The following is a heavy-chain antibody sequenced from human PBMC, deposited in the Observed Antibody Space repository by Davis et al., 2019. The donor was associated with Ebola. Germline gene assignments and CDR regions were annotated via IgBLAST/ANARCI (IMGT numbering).Heavy chain of an antibody. CDR2: TYYSSKWNN. CDR3: ARFKWDLRALDI. Sequence: HSQTLSLTCAISGDSVSTSSAAWNWIRQSPSRGLEWLGRTYYSSKWNNDYAVFVESRITIDPDTSKNQFSLQLNSVTPEDTAVYYCARFKWDLRALDIWGQGTMVTVSS. J-gene: IGHJ3*02. CDR1: GDSVSTSSAA. V-gene: IGHV6-1*01. D-gene: IGHD1-26*01.